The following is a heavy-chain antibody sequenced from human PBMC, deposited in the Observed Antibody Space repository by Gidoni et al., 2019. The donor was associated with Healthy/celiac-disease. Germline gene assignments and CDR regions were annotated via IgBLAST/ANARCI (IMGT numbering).Heavy chain of an antibody. V-gene: IGHV3-30*18. J-gene: IGHJ4*02. CDR1: GFTFSSYG. CDR2: ISYDGSNK. CDR3: AKENDSGYVDFDY. Sequence: VVQPGRSLRLSCAASGFTFSSYGMHWVRQAPGKGLEWVAVISYDGSNKDYADSVKVRFTISRDNSKNTLNLQMNSLRAEDTAVYYCAKENDSGYVDFDYWGQGTLVTVSS. D-gene: IGHD5-12*01.